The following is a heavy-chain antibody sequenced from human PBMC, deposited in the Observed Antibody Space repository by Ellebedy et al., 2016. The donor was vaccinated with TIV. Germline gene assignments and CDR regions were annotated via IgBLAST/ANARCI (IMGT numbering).Heavy chain of an antibody. D-gene: IGHD3-10*01. J-gene: IGHJ6*03. V-gene: IGHV4-34*01. Sequence: SETLSLXCAVHGGSFSGYYWSWIRQPPGKGLEWIGEINHSGRNNYNPSLKSRVTISVDTSKNQFSLKLTSVTAADTAVYYCARGLMVRGVITPGGGPGSYYYYMDVWGKGTTVTVS. CDR2: INHSGRN. CDR3: ARGLMVRGVITPGGGPGSYYYYMDV. CDR1: GGSFSGYY.